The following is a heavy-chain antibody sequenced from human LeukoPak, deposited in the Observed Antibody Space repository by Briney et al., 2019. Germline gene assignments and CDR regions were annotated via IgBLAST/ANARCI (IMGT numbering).Heavy chain of an antibody. CDR1: GGSISSNSYY. CDR3: AIEFQY. V-gene: IGHV4-61*02. CDR2: IYTSGST. Sequence: SETLSLTCTVSGGSISSNSYYWTCIRQPAGKGLEWIGRIYTSGSTNYNPSLKSRVTMSIDTSKHHFSLNLNSVTAADTAVYYCAIEFQYWGQGTLVTVSS. J-gene: IGHJ1*01.